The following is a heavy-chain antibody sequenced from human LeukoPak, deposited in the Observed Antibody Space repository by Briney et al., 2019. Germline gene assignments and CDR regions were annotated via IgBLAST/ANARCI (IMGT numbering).Heavy chain of an antibody. CDR1: GGSISSSSYY. V-gene: IGHV4-39*01. CDR3: ARRSSSWYYFDY. CDR2: IYYSGST. Sequence: PSETLSLTCTVSGGSISSSSYYWGWIRQPPGKGLEWIGSIYYSGSTYYNPSLKSRVTISVDTSKNQFSLKLSSVTAADTAAYYCARRSSSWYYFDYWGQGTLVTVSS. D-gene: IGHD6-13*01. J-gene: IGHJ4*02.